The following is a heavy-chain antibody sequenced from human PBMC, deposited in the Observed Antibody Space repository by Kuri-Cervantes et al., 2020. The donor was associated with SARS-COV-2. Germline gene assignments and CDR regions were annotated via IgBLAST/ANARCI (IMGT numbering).Heavy chain of an antibody. CDR2: ISRSSSTI. CDR1: GFTFSTYS. V-gene: IGHV3-48*01. J-gene: IGHJ4*02. Sequence: ETLSLTCAASGFTFSTYSMNWVRQAPGKGLEWLSYISRSSSTIYYADSVKGRFTSSRDNAKNSLYLQMNSLRAEDTAVYYCARVSCSNTSCYADYWGQGTLVTVSS. CDR3: ARVSCSNTSCYADY. D-gene: IGHD2-2*01.